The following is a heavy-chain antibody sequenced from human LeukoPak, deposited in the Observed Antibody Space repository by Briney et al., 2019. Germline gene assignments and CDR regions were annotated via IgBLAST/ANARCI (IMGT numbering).Heavy chain of an antibody. V-gene: IGHV4-59*08. D-gene: IGHD4-11*01. Sequence: SETLSLTCTVSGGSISSYYWSWIRQPPGKGLEWIGCIYYSGSTNYNPSLKSRVTISVDTSKNQFSLKLSSVTAADTAVYYCATYMTTDQYLDFWGQGTLVTVSS. CDR3: ATYMTTDQYLDF. CDR2: IYYSGST. CDR1: GGSISSYY. J-gene: IGHJ4*02.